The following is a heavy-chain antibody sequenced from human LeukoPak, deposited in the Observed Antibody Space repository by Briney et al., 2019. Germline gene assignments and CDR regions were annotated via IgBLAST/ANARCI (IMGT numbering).Heavy chain of an antibody. Sequence: GGSLRLSCAASGFTFTSYWMGWVRQAPGKGLEWVANIKQDGSENYYVDSVKGRFTISRDNAKNSLYLQMNSLRAEDTAVYYCARGKRTLDYWGQGTLVTVSS. CDR2: IKQDGSEN. J-gene: IGHJ4*02. CDR1: GFTFTSYW. V-gene: IGHV3-7*01. CDR3: ARGKRTLDY. D-gene: IGHD1/OR15-1a*01.